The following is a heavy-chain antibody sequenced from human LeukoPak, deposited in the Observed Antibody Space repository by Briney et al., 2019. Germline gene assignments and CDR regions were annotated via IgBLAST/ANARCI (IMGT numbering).Heavy chain of an antibody. V-gene: IGHV4-61*08. CDR3: ARDGGTLPTYGMDV. CDR2: IHHSGST. Sequence: SETLSLTYTVSGGSISSGDYYWSWIRQPPGTGLEWIGYIHHSGSTDYNPSLKSRVTISVDTSKNQVSLNLSSVTAADTAVYYCARDGGTLPTYGMDVWGQGTTVTVSS. CDR1: GGSISSGDYY. J-gene: IGHJ6*02. D-gene: IGHD1-14*01.